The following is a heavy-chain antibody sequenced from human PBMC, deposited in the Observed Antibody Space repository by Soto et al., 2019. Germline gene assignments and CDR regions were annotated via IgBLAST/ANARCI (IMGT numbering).Heavy chain of an antibody. J-gene: IGHJ4*02. CDR1: GFTFNTFA. CDR2: ISSNGGNT. D-gene: IGHD6-19*01. V-gene: IGHV3-64D*06. Sequence: PGGSLRLSCSASGFTFNTFAMHWVRQTPGKGLEFVSAISSNGGNTYYADSVKGRFAISRDNSKNTLYLQMYSLRPEDTALYYCVKEGYMRSDWYGQFDCWGQGTLVTVPQ. CDR3: VKEGYMRSDWYGQFDC.